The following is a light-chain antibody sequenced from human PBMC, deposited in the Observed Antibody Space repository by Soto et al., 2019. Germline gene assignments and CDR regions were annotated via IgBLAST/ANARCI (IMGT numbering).Light chain of an antibody. V-gene: IGLV7-46*01. Sequence: QAVVTQEPSLTVSPGGTVTLTCGSSTGAVTSSHYPYWFQQKPGQAPRTLVYDTTDKHSWTPGRFSGSLLEGKGALTLSGAKLDDEAACYCLLSYSGPRGPRVVFGGGTKVTVL. CDR3: LLSYSGPRGPRVV. J-gene: IGLJ2*01. CDR1: TGAVTSSHY. CDR2: DTT.